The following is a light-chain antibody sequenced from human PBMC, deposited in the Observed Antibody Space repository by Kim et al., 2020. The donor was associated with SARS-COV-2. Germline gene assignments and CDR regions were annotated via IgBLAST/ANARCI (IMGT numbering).Light chain of an antibody. V-gene: IGLV3-21*04. CDR1: NIGSKS. CDR3: QVWDSSSDHPV. J-gene: IGLJ3*02. CDR2: YDS. Sequence: SYELTQQPSVSVAPGKTARITCGGNNIGSKSVHWYQQKPGQAPVLVIYYDSDRPSGIPERFSGSNSGNTATLTISRVEAGDEADYYCQVWDSSSDHPVFGGGTQLTV.